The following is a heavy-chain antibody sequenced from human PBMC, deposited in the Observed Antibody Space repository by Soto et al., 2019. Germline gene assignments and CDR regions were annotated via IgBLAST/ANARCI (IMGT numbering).Heavy chain of an antibody. D-gene: IGHD2-15*01. CDR2: ISWNSGSI. J-gene: IGHJ6*03. Sequence: GGSLRLSCAASGFTFDDYAMHWVRQAPGKGLEWVSGISWNSGSIGYADSVKGRFTISRDNAKNSLYLQMNSLRAEDTALYYCAKGQGYCSGGSCYSPGYYYYYMDVWGKGTTVTVSS. CDR1: GFTFDDYA. CDR3: AKGQGYCSGGSCYSPGYYYYYMDV. V-gene: IGHV3-9*01.